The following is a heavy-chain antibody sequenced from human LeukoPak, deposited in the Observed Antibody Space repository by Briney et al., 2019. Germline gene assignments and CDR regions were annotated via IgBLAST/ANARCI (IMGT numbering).Heavy chain of an antibody. Sequence: ASVKVSCKASGYTFTGYYMHWVRQAPGQGLEWMGGINPNSGGTNYAQKFQGRVTMTRDTSISTAYMELSRLRSDDTAVYYCARGGYSYGPEQNFDYWGQGTLVTVSS. CDR2: INPNSGGT. CDR1: GYTFTGYY. CDR3: ARGGYSYGPEQNFDY. D-gene: IGHD5-18*01. V-gene: IGHV1-2*02. J-gene: IGHJ4*02.